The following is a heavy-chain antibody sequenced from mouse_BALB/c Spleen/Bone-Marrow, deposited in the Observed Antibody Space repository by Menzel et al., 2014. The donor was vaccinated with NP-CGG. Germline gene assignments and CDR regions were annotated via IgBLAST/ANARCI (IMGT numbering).Heavy chain of an antibody. J-gene: IGHJ4*01. CDR1: GYTFSNYW. Sequence: VQLQQSGAEQMQPGASVKISCKATGYTFSNYWIEWVKPRPGHGLEWIGEILPGNTNANYNEKFKGRATFTADTSSNTAYMQLSSLTPEDSAVYYCARGWYSMDDWGQGTSVTVSS. CDR2: ILPGNTNA. V-gene: IGHV1-9*01. CDR3: ARGWYSMDD.